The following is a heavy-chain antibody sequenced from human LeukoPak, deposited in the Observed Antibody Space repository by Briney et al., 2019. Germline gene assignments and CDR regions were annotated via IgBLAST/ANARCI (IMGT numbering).Heavy chain of an antibody. D-gene: IGHD3-22*01. Sequence: GGSLRLSCAASGFTFSSYGMHWVRQAPGKGLEWVAFIRYDGSNKYYADSVKGRFTISRDNSKNTLYLQMNSLRAEDTAVYYCAKGSYYDSSGYLFYWGQGTLVTVSS. V-gene: IGHV3-30*02. J-gene: IGHJ4*02. CDR1: GFTFSSYG. CDR2: IRYDGSNK. CDR3: AKGSYYDSSGYLFY.